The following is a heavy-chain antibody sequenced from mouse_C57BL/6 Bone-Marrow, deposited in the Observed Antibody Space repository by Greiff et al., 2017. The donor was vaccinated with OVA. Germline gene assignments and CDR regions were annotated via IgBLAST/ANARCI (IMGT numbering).Heavy chain of an antibody. CDR2: IYPRSGNT. D-gene: IGHD1-1*01. Sequence: QVQLQQSGAELARPGASVKLSCKASGYTFTSYGISWVKQRTGQGLEWIGEIYPRSGNTYYNEKFKGKATMTADKSSSTAYMDLRSLTSEDSAVYFCARRTTVVASYYFDYWGQGTTLTVSS. CDR1: GYTFTSYG. J-gene: IGHJ2*01. V-gene: IGHV1-81*01. CDR3: ARRTTVVASYYFDY.